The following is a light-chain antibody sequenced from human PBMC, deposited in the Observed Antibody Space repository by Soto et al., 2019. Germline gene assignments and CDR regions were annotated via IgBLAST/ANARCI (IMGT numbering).Light chain of an antibody. V-gene: IGKV4-1*01. CDR2: WAS. J-gene: IGKJ2*01. CDR3: QQYYGTPFT. CDR1: QSVLYSSNNKNY. Sequence: DIVMTQSPDSLAVSLGERATINCKSGQSVLYSSNNKNYLAWYQQKPGQPPKLLIYWASTRESGVPDRFSGSGSGTDFTVTLSSLQAEDVSVYYCQQYYGTPFTFGQGTKLEIK.